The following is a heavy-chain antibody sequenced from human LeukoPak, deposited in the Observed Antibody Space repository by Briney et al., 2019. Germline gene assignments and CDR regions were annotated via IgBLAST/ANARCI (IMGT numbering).Heavy chain of an antibody. CDR1: GLTFSNYY. D-gene: IGHD1-26*01. Sequence: PGGSLRLSCAASGLTFSNYYMSWVRQAPGKGLEWVSAISGSGTTTYYADSVKGRFTISRDNSKNTLYLQMNSLRAEDTAVYYCARCGTPNNYHYYGMDVWGQGTTVTVSS. J-gene: IGHJ6*02. V-gene: IGHV3-23*01. CDR2: ISGSGTTT. CDR3: ARCGTPNNYHYYGMDV.